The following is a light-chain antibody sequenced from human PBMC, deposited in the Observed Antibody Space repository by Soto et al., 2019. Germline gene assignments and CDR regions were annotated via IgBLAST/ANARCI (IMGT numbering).Light chain of an antibody. CDR1: QSISSW. CDR2: DAS. Sequence: DIQMTQSPSTLSASVGDRVTITCRASQSISSWLAWYQQKPGKAPKLLIYDASGLESGVPSRFSGSGSGTEFTLTISSLQPDDFATYYCQQYNSYRYTFGQGTKLEIK. J-gene: IGKJ2*01. V-gene: IGKV1-5*01. CDR3: QQYNSYRYT.